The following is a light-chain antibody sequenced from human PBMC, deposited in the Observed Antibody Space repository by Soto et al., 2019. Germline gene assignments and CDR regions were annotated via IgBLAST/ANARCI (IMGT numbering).Light chain of an antibody. V-gene: IGKV3-15*01. CDR1: QSVNSN. Sequence: ETVLTQSPGTLSWSAGERATLSVRASQSVNSNLAWYQQKPGQAPRLLIYGASTRATGIPARFSGSGSGTEFTLTISSLQSEDFAVYYCQQYNNWPRTFGQGTKVDI. J-gene: IGKJ1*01. CDR3: QQYNNWPRT. CDR2: GAS.